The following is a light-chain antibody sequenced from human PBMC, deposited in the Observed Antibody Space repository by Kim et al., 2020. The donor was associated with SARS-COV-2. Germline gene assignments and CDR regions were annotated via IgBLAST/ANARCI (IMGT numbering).Light chain of an antibody. J-gene: IGLJ2*01. Sequence: SYELTQPPAVSLSPGQTASITCSGKTLRDNYVSWYQQRPGQSPVLVIYQNDERPLGIPGRFSGSKTGNTATLIISGTQAMDEADYYCQAWDSTTVVFGGGTQLTVL. CDR1: TLRDNY. CDR3: QAWDSTTVV. V-gene: IGLV3-1*01. CDR2: QND.